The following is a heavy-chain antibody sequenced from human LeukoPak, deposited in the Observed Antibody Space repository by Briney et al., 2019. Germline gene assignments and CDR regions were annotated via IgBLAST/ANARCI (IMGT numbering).Heavy chain of an antibody. J-gene: IGHJ4*02. CDR1: GFTFSNDW. D-gene: IGHD1-26*01. Sequence: GGSLRLSCAASGFTFSNDWMHWVRQAPGKGLVWVSRINTDGGTTTYADSVKGRFTISRDNAKNTLYLQMNSLRVEDTAVYYCARGRGGSYHYWGQGTLVTVSS. V-gene: IGHV3-74*01. CDR2: INTDGGTT. CDR3: ARGRGGSYHY.